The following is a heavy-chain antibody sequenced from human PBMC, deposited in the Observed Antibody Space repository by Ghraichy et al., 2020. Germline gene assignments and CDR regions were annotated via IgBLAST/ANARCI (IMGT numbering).Heavy chain of an antibody. J-gene: IGHJ5*02. Sequence: ASVKVSCKASGYTFTGYYMHWVRQAPGQGLEWMGWINPNSGGTNYAQKFQGRVTMTRDTSISTAYMELSRLRSDDTAVYYCARGGGYCSSTSCYGSWFDPWGQGTLVTVSS. V-gene: IGHV1-2*02. CDR3: ARGGGYCSSTSCYGSWFDP. D-gene: IGHD2-2*01. CDR2: INPNSGGT. CDR1: GYTFTGYY.